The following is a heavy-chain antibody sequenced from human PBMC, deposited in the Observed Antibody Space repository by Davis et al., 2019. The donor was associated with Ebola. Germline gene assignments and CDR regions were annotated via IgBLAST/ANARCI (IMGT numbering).Heavy chain of an antibody. CDR3: ARGRAATWSENWFDS. D-gene: IGHD2-15*01. CDR1: GGSISSSY. J-gene: IGHJ5*01. Sequence: SETLSLTCTVSGGSISSSYWSWIRQPPGKGLEWIGHVYNSGTTDYNPSLKSRVVVSVDTSKNHVFLKLRSVTAADTAVYYCARGRAATWSENWFDSWGQGALVIVSS. V-gene: IGHV4-59*01. CDR2: VYNSGTT.